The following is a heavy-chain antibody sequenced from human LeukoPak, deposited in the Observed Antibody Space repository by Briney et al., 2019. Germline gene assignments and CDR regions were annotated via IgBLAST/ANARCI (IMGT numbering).Heavy chain of an antibody. CDR3: ARVLLHGDYSAHWYFDL. V-gene: IGHV3-13*01. CDR1: GFTFSSYD. D-gene: IGHD4-17*01. Sequence: GGSLRLSCAASGFTFSSYDMHWVRQATGKGLEWVSAIGTAGDTYYPGSVKGRFTISGENAKNSLYLQMNSLRAEDTAVYYCARVLLHGDYSAHWYFDLWGRGTLVTVSS. J-gene: IGHJ2*01. CDR2: IGTAGDT.